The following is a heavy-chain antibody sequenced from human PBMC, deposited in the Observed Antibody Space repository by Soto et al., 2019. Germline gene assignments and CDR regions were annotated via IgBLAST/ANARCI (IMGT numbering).Heavy chain of an antibody. CDR1: GYTFTGYY. Sequence: QVQLVQSGAEVKKPGASVKVSCKASGYTFTGYYMHWVRQAPGQGLEWMGWINPNSGGTNYAQKIQGWVTMTRDTSISTAYMELSRLRSDDTAVYYCARSPQRDYIWGSYRYSSIYFDYWGQGTLVTVSS. CDR3: ARSPQRDYIWGSYRYSSIYFDY. D-gene: IGHD3-16*02. CDR2: INPNSGGT. V-gene: IGHV1-2*04. J-gene: IGHJ4*02.